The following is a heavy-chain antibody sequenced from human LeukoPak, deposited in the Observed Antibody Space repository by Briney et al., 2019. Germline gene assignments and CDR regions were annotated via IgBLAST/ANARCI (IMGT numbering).Heavy chain of an antibody. CDR1: GGSISSSGSY. D-gene: IGHD6-6*01. V-gene: IGHV4-39*07. Sequence: SETLSLTCTVSGGSISSSGSYWGWIRQPPGQGLEYIGTIYSTGRSTNYNPSLKSRVTISVDTSKNQFSLKLSSVTAADAAVYYCARDLGIAARPFRAFDIWGQGTMVTVSS. J-gene: IGHJ3*02. CDR2: IYSTGRST. CDR3: ARDLGIAARPFRAFDI.